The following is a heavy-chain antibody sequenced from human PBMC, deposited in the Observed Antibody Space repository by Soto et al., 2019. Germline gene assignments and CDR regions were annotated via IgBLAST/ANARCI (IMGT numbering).Heavy chain of an antibody. D-gene: IGHD2-21*02. CDR2: ISGSGGST. CDR1: GFTFSSYA. CDR3: AKAFETLLLSGGDCYTIDY. Sequence: GGSLRLSCAASGFTFSSYAMSWVRQAPGKGLEWVSAISGSGGSTYYADSVKGRFTISRDNSKNTLYLQMNSLRAEDTAVYYCAKAFETLLLSGGDCYTIDYWGQGTLVTVSS. V-gene: IGHV3-23*01. J-gene: IGHJ4*02.